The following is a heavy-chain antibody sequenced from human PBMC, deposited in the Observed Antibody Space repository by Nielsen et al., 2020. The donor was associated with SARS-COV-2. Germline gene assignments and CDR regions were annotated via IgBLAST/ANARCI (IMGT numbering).Heavy chain of an antibody. CDR1: GFTFSSYD. Sequence: GESLKISCAASGFTFSSYDMHWVRQATGKGLEWVSAIGTAGDPYYPGSVKGRFTISRENAKNSLYLQMNSLRAGDTAVYYCAREIKNYDSSGYYSYFDYWGQGTLVTVSS. CDR3: AREIKNYDSSGYYSYFDY. CDR2: IGTAGDP. D-gene: IGHD3-22*01. J-gene: IGHJ4*02. V-gene: IGHV3-13*05.